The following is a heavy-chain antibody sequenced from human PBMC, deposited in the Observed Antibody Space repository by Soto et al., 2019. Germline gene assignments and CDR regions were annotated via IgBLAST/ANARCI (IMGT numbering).Heavy chain of an antibody. CDR3: TRDASRDSSARGWFDP. CDR1: GFTFRSFT. Sequence: AGGSLRLSCAASGFTFRSFTMNWVRQAPGKGPEWVSTISSNSAYIYYTDALRGRFTISRDNAKNSLHLQMNSLRAEDTAVYYCTRDASRDSSARGWFDPWGPGTLVTVSS. D-gene: IGHD6-13*01. V-gene: IGHV3-21*01. CDR2: ISSNSAYI. J-gene: IGHJ5*02.